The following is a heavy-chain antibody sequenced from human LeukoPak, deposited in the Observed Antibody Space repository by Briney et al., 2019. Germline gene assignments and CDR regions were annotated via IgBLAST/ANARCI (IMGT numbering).Heavy chain of an antibody. D-gene: IGHD2-8*01. V-gene: IGHV1-18*01. CDR1: GYTFTSYG. Sequence: ASVKVSCRASGYTFTSYGISWVRQAPGQGLEWMGLICAYNGNTNYAQKLQGRVTMTTDTSTSTAYMELRSLRSDDTAVYYCARDLRNCNNGVCPSYFDYWGQGSLVTVSS. CDR3: ARDLRNCNNGVCPSYFDY. J-gene: IGHJ4*02. CDR2: ICAYNGNT.